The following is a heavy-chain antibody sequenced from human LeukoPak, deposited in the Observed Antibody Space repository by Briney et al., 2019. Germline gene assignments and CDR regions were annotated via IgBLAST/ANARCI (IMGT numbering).Heavy chain of an antibody. V-gene: IGHV3-30-3*01. D-gene: IGHD4-23*01. CDR1: GFPFSSYA. CDR2: ISYDGSNK. Sequence: GSLRLSCAASGFPFSSYAMHWVRQAPGKGVEGVAVISYDGSNKYYADSVKGRFTISRDNSKNTLYLQMNSLRAEDTAVYYCARDGDYGGHVDYWGQGTLVTVSS. CDR3: ARDGDYGGHVDY. J-gene: IGHJ4*02.